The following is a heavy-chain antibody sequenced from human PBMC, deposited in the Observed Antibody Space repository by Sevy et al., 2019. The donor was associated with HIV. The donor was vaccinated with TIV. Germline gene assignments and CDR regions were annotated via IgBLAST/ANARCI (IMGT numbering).Heavy chain of an antibody. J-gene: IGHJ5*02. CDR3: ARTSINYYDSSGWFDP. Sequence: GGSLRLSCAASGFTFSSYWMSWVRQAPGKGLEWVANIKQDGSEKYYVDSVKGRFTISRDNAKNSLYLQMNSLRAEDTAVYYCARTSINYYDSSGWFDPGAREPWSPSPQ. CDR1: GFTFSSYW. V-gene: IGHV3-7*01. D-gene: IGHD3-22*01. CDR2: IKQDGSEK.